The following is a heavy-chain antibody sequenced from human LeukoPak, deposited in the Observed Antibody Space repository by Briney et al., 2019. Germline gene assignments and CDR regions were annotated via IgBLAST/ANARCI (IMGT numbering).Heavy chain of an antibody. CDR2: IYYSGTT. Sequence: SETLSLTCTVSGGSISDSIYYWGWIRQPPGKGLEWIGSIYYSGTTYYSPSLESRVTISVDTSNNQVSLNLNSVTAADTAMYFCARGGFYGHPFDFGGQGTLVTVSS. CDR3: ARGGFYGHPFDF. J-gene: IGHJ4*02. D-gene: IGHD3-10*01. V-gene: IGHV4-39*07. CDR1: GGSISDSIYY.